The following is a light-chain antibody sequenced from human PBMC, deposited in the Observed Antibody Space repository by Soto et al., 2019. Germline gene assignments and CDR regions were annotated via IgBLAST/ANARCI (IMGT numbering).Light chain of an antibody. CDR2: GAS. CDR3: QQRSNWPLT. V-gene: IGKV3D-20*02. J-gene: IGKJ4*01. CDR1: QSVSSNF. Sequence: EIVLTQSPGTMFLSPGARVTLSSRASQSVSSNFLAWYQETPGQAPRVXIYGASSRATGIPARFSGSGSGTEFTLTISSLQPEDFAVYYCQQRSNWPLTFGGGTKVDIK.